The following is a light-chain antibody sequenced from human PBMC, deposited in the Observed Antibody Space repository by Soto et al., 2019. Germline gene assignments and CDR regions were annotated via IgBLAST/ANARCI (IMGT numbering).Light chain of an antibody. CDR2: GAS. V-gene: IGKV3D-20*02. J-gene: IGKJ1*01. CDR3: QQRSNWPRT. CDR1: QSVSSSY. Sequence: DIVLTQSPGTLSLSPGERATVSCSASQSVSSSYLAWYQQKPGQAPRLLIYGASRRATGIPDRFSGSGSGSDFTLTISSLEPEDFAVYYCQQRSNWPRTFGQGTKVDIK.